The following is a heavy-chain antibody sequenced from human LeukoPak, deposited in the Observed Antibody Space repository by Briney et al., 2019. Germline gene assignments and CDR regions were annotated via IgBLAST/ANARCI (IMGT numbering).Heavy chain of an antibody. CDR3: AKGTEYSSASGFDC. V-gene: IGHV3-23*01. D-gene: IGHD6-6*01. CDR1: GFTFSSYA. CDR2: IYGSGATT. J-gene: IGHJ4*02. Sequence: GALRLSCAASGFTFSSYAMSWVRQAPGTGPEWVSTIYGSGATTYYADSVKGRFTISRDNSKNTLYLQMNSLRAEDTAVYYCAKGTEYSSASGFDCWGQGTLVTVSS.